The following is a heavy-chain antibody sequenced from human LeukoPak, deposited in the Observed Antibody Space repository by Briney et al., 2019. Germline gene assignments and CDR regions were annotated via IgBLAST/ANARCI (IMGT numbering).Heavy chain of an antibody. J-gene: IGHJ4*02. V-gene: IGHV3-30*18. CDR2: ISYDGSNK. D-gene: IGHD1-1*01. CDR3: AKIGQQLVNPQDEFYDY. CDR1: GFTFSSYG. Sequence: AGGSLRLSCAASGFTFSSYGMHWVRQAPGKGLEWVAVISYDGSNKYYADSVKGRFTISRDNAKNTLYLQMNSLRAEDTAIYYCAKIGQQLVNPQDEFYDYWGQGTLVTVSS.